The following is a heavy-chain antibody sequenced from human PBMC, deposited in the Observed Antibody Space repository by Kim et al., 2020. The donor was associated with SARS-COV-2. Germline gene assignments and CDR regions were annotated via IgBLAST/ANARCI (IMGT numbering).Heavy chain of an antibody. J-gene: IGHJ4*02. CDR1: GGSFSGYY. V-gene: IGHV4-34*01. Sequence: SETLSLTCAVYGGSFSGYYWSWIRQPPGKGLEWIGEINHSGSTNYNPSLKSRVTISVDTSKNQFSLKLSSVTAADTAVYYCARGRAKVKMATTRRANWEYSHFDYWGQGTLVTVSS. CDR3: ARGRAKVKMATTRRANWEYSHFDY. CDR2: INHSGST. D-gene: IGHD5-12*01.